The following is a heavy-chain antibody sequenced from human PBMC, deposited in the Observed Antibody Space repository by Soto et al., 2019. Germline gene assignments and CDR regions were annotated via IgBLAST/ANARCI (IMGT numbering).Heavy chain of an antibody. V-gene: IGHV1-3*05. J-gene: IGHJ4*02. D-gene: IGHD2-15*01. CDR1: GYTFISYA. CDR3: AAGGGGSRY. CDR2: INPGNGHT. Sequence: QVQLVQSGAEEKKSGASVKVSCKASGYTFISYAMHWVRQAPGQSLEWMGWINPGNGHTKYSQTLQGTVTLTRDTSANTAYMELTSLNSADTAVYYCAAGGGGSRYWGQGTLVTVSS.